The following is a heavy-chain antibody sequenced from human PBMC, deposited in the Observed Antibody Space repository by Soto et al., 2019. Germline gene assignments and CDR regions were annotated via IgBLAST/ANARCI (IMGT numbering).Heavy chain of an antibody. Sequence: GSLRLSCAASGFTFSSYSMNWVSQAPGKGLEWVSSISSSSSYIYYADSVKGRFTISRDNAKNSLYLQMNSLRAEDTAVYYCARDQPGYSSSYNWFDPWGQGTLVTVSS. CDR1: GFTFSSYS. V-gene: IGHV3-21*01. CDR3: ARDQPGYSSSYNWFDP. CDR2: ISSSSSYI. J-gene: IGHJ5*02. D-gene: IGHD6-13*01.